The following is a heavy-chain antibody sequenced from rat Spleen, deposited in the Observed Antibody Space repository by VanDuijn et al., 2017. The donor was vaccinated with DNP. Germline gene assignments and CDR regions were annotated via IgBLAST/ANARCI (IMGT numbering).Heavy chain of an antibody. D-gene: IGHD4-3*01. CDR2: ISPSGSNT. V-gene: IGHV5-46*01. Sequence: EVQLVESGGGLVQPGRSMKLSCAASGFTFSSFPMAWVRPAPTKGLAWVATISPSGSNTYYRDSVKGRFTISRDNAKSTLYLQMNSLRSEDTATYYCTRRGLLAMDAWGQGTSVTVSS. CDR1: GFTFSSFP. CDR3: TRRGLLAMDA. J-gene: IGHJ4*01.